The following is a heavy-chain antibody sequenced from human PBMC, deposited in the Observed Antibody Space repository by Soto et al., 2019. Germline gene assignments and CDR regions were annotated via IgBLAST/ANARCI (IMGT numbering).Heavy chain of an antibody. V-gene: IGHV3-30*18. D-gene: IGHD6-13*01. CDR3: AKDWAAAGRLDY. CDR1: GFTFSRYG. Sequence: GGSLRLSCAASGFTFSRYGMHWVRQAPGKGLEWVAVISYDGSNKYYADSVKGRFTISRDNSKNTLYLQMNSLRAEDTAVYYCAKDWAAAGRLDYWGQGTLVTVSS. J-gene: IGHJ4*02. CDR2: ISYDGSNK.